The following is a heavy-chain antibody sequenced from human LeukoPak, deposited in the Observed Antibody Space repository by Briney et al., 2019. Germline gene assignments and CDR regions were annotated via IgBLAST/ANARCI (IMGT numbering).Heavy chain of an antibody. J-gene: IGHJ4*02. Sequence: SETLSLTCAVYGGSFSGYYWSWIRQPPGKGLEWIGEINHSGSTNYNPSLKSRVTISVDTSKNQFSLKLSSVTAADTAVYYCARGPHYYDSSGYYHIDYWGQGTLVTVSS. CDR3: ARGPHYYDSSGYYHIDY. CDR2: INHSGST. V-gene: IGHV4-34*01. D-gene: IGHD3-22*01. CDR1: GGSFSGYY.